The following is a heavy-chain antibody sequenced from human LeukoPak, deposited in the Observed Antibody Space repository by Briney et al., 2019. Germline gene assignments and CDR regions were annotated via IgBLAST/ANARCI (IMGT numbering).Heavy chain of an antibody. Sequence: PSETLSLTCTVSGGSISSYYWSWIRQPPGKGLEWIGYIYYSGSTNYNPSLKSRVTISVDTSKNQFSLKLSSVTAADTAVYYCARVLRWFGELLLFDYWGQGTLVTVSS. CDR3: ARVLRWFGELLLFDY. D-gene: IGHD3-10*01. CDR2: IYYSGST. V-gene: IGHV4-59*12. CDR1: GGSISSYY. J-gene: IGHJ4*02.